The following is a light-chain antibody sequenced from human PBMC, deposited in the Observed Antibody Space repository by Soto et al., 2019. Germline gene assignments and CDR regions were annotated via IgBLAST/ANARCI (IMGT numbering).Light chain of an antibody. V-gene: IGLV4-69*01. J-gene: IGLJ3*02. CDR2: LNSDGSH. CDR3: QTWGTGIRV. CDR1: SGHSKYA. Sequence: QLVLTQSPSASASLGASVKLTCILSSGHSKYAIAWHQQQPEKGPRYLMKLNSDGSHSKGDGIPDRFSGSSSGAERYLTISSLQSEDEADYYCQTWGTGIRVFGGGTKLTVL.